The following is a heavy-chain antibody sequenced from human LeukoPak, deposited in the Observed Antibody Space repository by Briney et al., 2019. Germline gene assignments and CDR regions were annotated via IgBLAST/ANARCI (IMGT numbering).Heavy chain of an antibody. D-gene: IGHD2/OR15-2a*01. V-gene: IGHV1-69*06. CDR3: SRVYGNDVFDI. CDR1: GRPYTSIA. J-gene: IGHJ3*02. CDR2: IIPIFGTA. Sequence: SVKVSCKSSGRPYTSIAISWAPRAPGQGLEWIGRIIPIFGTANYAQKFQGRVTITADKSTSTAYMDLRSQRSKAAALGYCSRVYGNDVFDIWGQGTMVTVSS.